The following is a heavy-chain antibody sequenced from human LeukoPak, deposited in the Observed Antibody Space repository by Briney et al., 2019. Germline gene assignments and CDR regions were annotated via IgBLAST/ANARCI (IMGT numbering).Heavy chain of an antibody. CDR1: GFTFSSYA. V-gene: IGHV3-23*01. CDR3: AKDRDGDLIQ. CDR2: IIGSGGST. J-gene: IGHJ4*02. D-gene: IGHD4-17*01. Sequence: GGSLRLSCAPSGFTFSSYAISSVRPAPQERLEWVSAIIGSGGSTYYADSVKGRFTISRDNSKNTLYLQMNSLRAEDTAVYYCAKDRDGDLIQWGQGTLVTVSS.